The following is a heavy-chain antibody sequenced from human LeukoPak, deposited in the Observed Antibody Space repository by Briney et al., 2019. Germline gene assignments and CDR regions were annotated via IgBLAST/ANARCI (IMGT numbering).Heavy chain of an antibody. CDR3: ARGGYYDTSGYLNPGAFDI. Sequence: GASVKVSCKASGYTFTSYGISWVRQAPGQGLEWMGWINPNSGGTNYAQKFQGRVTMTRDTSISTAYMELSRLRSDDTAVYYCARGGYYDTSGYLNPGAFDIWGQGTMVTVSS. CDR2: INPNSGGT. D-gene: IGHD3-22*01. J-gene: IGHJ3*02. V-gene: IGHV1-2*02. CDR1: GYTFTSYG.